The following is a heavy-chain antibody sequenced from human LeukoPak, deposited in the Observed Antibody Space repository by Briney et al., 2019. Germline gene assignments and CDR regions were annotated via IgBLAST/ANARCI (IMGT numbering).Heavy chain of an antibody. J-gene: IGHJ4*02. V-gene: IGHV3-30-3*01. D-gene: IGHD1-26*01. CDR2: ISYDGSNK. Sequence: GGSLRLSCAASGFTFSNYAMSWVRQAPGKGLEWAAVISYDGSNKYYADSVKGRFTISRDNSKNTLYLQMNSLRAEDTAVYYCASLGELYVFDYWGQGTLVTVSS. CDR3: ASLGELYVFDY. CDR1: GFTFSNYA.